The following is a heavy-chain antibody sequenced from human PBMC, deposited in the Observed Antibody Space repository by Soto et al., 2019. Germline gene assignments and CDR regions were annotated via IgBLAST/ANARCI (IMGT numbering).Heavy chain of an antibody. CDR1: GFTFSNAW. J-gene: IGHJ6*02. D-gene: IGHD6-19*01. V-gene: IGHV3-15*01. CDR3: TTEYAIAVAGKENTYYYYGMDV. Sequence: GGSLRLSCAASGFTFSNAWMSWVRQAPGKGLEWVGRIKSKTDGGTTDYAAPVKGRFTISRDDSKNTLYLQMNSLKTEDTAVYYCTTEYAIAVAGKENTYYYYGMDVWGQGTTVTVSS. CDR2: IKSKTDGGTT.